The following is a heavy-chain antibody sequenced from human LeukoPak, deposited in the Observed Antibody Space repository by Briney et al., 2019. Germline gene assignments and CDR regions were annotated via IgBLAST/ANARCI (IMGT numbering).Heavy chain of an antibody. D-gene: IGHD3-3*01. J-gene: IGHJ5*02. V-gene: IGHV4-39*07. CDR3: ARAEGITIFGVVIARRSWFDP. CDR2: IYYSGST. CDR1: GGSISSSSYY. Sequence: SETLSLTCTVSGGSISSSSYYWGWIRQPPGKGLEWIGSIYYSGSTNYNPSLKSRVTISVDTSKNQFSLKLSSVTAADTAVYYCARAEGITIFGVVIARRSWFDPWGQGTLVTVSS.